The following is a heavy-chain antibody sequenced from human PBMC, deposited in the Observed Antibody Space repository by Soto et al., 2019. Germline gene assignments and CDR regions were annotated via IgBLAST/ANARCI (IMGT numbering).Heavy chain of an antibody. CDR2: ISWNSGSI. J-gene: IGHJ6*02. CDR3: AKDIVATYRYRMDV. CDR1: GFTFDDYA. D-gene: IGHD5-12*01. Sequence: GGSLRLSCAASGFTFDDYAMHWVRQAPGKGLEWVSGISWNSGSIGYADSVKGRFTISRDNAKNSLYLQMNSLRAEDTALYYCAKDIVATYRYRMDVWGQGTTVTVSS. V-gene: IGHV3-9*01.